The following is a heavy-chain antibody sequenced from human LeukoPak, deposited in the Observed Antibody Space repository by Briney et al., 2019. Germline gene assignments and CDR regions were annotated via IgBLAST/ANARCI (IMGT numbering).Heavy chain of an antibody. J-gene: IGHJ3*02. CDR1: GDSITSGSYY. D-gene: IGHD5-24*01. CDR3: ARHRRRQRNGSAHEDAFDI. V-gene: IGHV4-39*01. CDR2: IYYRGST. Sequence: SETLSLTCTVSGDSITSGSYYWGRIRQPPGKGLEWIGTIYYRGSTYYNPSLKSRVTISVDTSKNHFSLRLSSVTAADTAMYYCARHRRRQRNGSAHEDAFDIWGQGTMVTVSS.